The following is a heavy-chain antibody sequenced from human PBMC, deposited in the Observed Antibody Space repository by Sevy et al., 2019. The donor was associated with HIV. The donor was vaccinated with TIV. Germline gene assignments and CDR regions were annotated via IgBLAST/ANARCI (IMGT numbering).Heavy chain of an antibody. V-gene: IGHV3-11*01. Sequence: GGSLRLSCAASGFTFRDDYMSWIRQAPGKGLEWVSYISDSGSTIYYADSVKGRFTISRDNAKNSMYLQMNSLRADDTAVYYCVREGDLRYFDFWGRGTLVTVSS. D-gene: IGHD3-10*01. J-gene: IGHJ2*01. CDR3: VREGDLRYFDF. CDR1: GFTFRDDY. CDR2: ISDSGSTI.